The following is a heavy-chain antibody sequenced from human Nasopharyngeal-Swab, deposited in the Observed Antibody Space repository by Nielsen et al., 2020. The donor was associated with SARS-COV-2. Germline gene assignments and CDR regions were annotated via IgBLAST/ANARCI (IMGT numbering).Heavy chain of an antibody. CDR1: GGSFSGYY. CDR2: INHSGSI. J-gene: IGHJ4*02. Sequence: SETLSLTCAVYGGSFSGYYWSWIRQSPGKGLEWIGEINHSGSINYNLSLKSRVTISVETSKNQFSLKLSSVTAADTAVYYFSVVRGITVTTPSPVFDYWGQGTLVTVSS. CDR3: SVVRGITVTTPSPVFDY. D-gene: IGHD1-20*01. V-gene: IGHV4-34*01.